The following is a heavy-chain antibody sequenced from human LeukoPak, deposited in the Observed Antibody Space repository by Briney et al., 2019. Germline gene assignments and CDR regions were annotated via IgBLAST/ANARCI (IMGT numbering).Heavy chain of an antibody. CDR2: ISSSSSYI. CDR3: ARARRVYSSGWFLDY. V-gene: IGHV3-21*01. D-gene: IGHD6-19*01. Sequence: GGSLRLSCAASGFTFSSYSMNWVRQAPGKGLEWVSSISSSSSYIYYADSVKGRFTISRDNAKNSLYLQMNSLRAEDTAVYYCARARRVYSSGWFLDYWGQGILVTVSS. CDR1: GFTFSSYS. J-gene: IGHJ4*02.